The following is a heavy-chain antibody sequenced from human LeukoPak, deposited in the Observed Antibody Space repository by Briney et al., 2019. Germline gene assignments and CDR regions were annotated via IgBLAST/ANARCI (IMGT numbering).Heavy chain of an antibody. J-gene: IGHJ6*03. V-gene: IGHV3-21*01. CDR1: GFYFSGYS. CDR2: INSGSTYM. CDR3: ARVEATTGRNYHYYYMDV. D-gene: IGHD1-1*01. Sequence: GSLRLSFGASGFYFSGYSMNWVRQAPGKGLEWVASINSGSTYMYYGDSVKGRFTISRDNAKNSLHLQMDSLRVEDTAVYFCARVEATTGRNYHYYYMDVWGKGTTVTVSS.